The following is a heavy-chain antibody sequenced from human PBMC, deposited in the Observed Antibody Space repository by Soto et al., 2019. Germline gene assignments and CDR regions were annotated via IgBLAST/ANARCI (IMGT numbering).Heavy chain of an antibody. D-gene: IGHD2-21*01. Sequence: SETLSLTCTVSGGSISSSSYYWGWIRQPPGKGLEWIGSIYYSGSTYYNPSLRSRVSMPVDKSNNEFSLSLTSVTAADTAVYYCATLPPRIVVVFTEMPTWGQGILVTVSS. CDR2: IYYSGST. V-gene: IGHV4-39*07. CDR3: ATLPPRIVVVFTEMPT. J-gene: IGHJ5*02. CDR1: GGSISSSSYY.